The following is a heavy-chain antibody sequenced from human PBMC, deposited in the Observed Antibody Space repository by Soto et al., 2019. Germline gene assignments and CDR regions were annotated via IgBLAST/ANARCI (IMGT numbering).Heavy chain of an antibody. D-gene: IGHD1-20*01. J-gene: IGHJ6*01. V-gene: IGHV3-33*01. Sequence: QVQLVESGGGVVQPGRSLRLSCAASGFTFSSYGMHWVRQAPGKGLEWVTVIWYDGSNKYYADSVKGRFTISRDNSKNTLYLQMNSLRAEDTAVYYCARDRGPFNWNAWPHYYYGMYVWGQGPTVTVSS. CDR2: IWYDGSNK. CDR1: GFTFSSYG. CDR3: ARDRGPFNWNAWPHYYYGMYV.